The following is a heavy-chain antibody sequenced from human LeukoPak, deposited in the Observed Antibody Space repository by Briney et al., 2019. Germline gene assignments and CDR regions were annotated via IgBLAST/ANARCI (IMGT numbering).Heavy chain of an antibody. V-gene: IGHV1-18*01. CDR3: ARSRFDRNGYYFYFDY. Sequence: ASVKVSCKASGYTFTTYPISWVRQAPGQGLEWMGWISGHGGITNYAQKFQGRVTMTTDTSTSTAYMDLRSLRSDDTAVYYCARSRFDRNGYYFYFDYWGQGSLVTVSS. CDR2: ISGHGGIT. CDR1: GYTFTTYP. D-gene: IGHD3-22*01. J-gene: IGHJ4*02.